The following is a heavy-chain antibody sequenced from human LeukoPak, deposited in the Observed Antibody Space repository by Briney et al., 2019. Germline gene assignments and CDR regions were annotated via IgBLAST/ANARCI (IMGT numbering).Heavy chain of an antibody. D-gene: IGHD3-10*01. CDR3: ARGITMVRGVIRWFDP. CDR2: INPNSGGT. J-gene: IGHJ5*02. V-gene: IGHV1-2*02. CDR1: GYTFTDYY. Sequence: ASVKVSCKASGYTFTDYYMHWVRRAPGQGLEWMGWINPNSGGTNYAQKFQGRVTMTRDTSISTAYMELSRLRSDDTAVYYCARGITMVRGVIRWFDPWGQGTLVTVSS.